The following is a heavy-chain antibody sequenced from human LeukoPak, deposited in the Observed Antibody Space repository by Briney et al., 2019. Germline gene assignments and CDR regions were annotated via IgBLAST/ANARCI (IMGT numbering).Heavy chain of an antibody. Sequence: GESLKISCKGSGYSFTNYWIGWVRQMPGKGLEWMGIIYPGDSETTYSPSFDGQVTISADKSISTAYLQWSSLKASDTAIYYCAGHASPYTSSAVDYWGQGTLVTVSS. CDR2: IYPGDSET. CDR1: GYSFTNYW. CDR3: AGHASPYTSSAVDY. D-gene: IGHD6-13*01. V-gene: IGHV5-51*01. J-gene: IGHJ4*02.